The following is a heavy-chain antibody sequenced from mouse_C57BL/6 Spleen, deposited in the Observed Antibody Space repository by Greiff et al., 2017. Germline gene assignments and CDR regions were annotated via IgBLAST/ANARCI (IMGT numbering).Heavy chain of an antibody. CDR3: ARFARIYYDYHY. D-gene: IGHD2-4*01. CDR2: IHPNSGST. J-gene: IGHJ2*01. Sequence: QVQLQQPGAELVKPGASVKLSCKASGYTFTSYWMHWVKQRPGQGLEWIGMIHPNSGSTNYNEKFKSKATLTVDKSSSTAYMQLSSLTSEDSAVYDCARFARIYYDYHYWGQGTTLTVSS. CDR1: GYTFTSYW. V-gene: IGHV1-64*01.